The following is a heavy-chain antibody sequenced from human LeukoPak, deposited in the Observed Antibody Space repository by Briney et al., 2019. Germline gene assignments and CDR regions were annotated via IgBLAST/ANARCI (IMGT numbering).Heavy chain of an antibody. Sequence: GGSLRLSCAASGFTFSDYGMHWVRQAPGEGLEWVSYISGSSSTIYYADSVKGRFTISRDNAKNSLYLQMNSLRAEDTAVYYCAVVRGWQQFYWGQGTLVTVSS. D-gene: IGHD6-13*01. CDR1: GFTFSDYG. V-gene: IGHV3-48*01. J-gene: IGHJ4*02. CDR3: AVVRGWQQFY. CDR2: ISGSSSTI.